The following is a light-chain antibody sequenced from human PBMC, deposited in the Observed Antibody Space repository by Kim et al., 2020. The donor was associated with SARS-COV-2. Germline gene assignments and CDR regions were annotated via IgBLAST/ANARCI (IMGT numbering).Light chain of an antibody. CDR1: EGISNY. J-gene: IGKJ1*01. CDR3: QEYNSYPWT. Sequence: ASVGDRVSITCRASEGISNYLAWFQQTPGTAPKALNYAASSLQSGVPSKFSGSGSGTDVTLTISSLQTEDVATYYCQEYNSYPWTFGQGTKVDIK. V-gene: IGKV1-16*02. CDR2: AAS.